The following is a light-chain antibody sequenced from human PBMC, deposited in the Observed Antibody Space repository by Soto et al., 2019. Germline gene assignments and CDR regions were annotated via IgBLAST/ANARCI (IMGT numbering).Light chain of an antibody. CDR1: SGHSSYI. CDR2: LEGSGSY. V-gene: IGLV4-60*02. Sequence: QPVLTQSSSASASLGSSVKLTCTLSSGHSSYIIAWHQQQPGKAPRYLMKLEGSGSYNKGSGVPDRFSGSSSGADRYLTISILQFEDEADYYCETWDSNTHTVVGGGTKLTVL. CDR3: ETWDSNTHTV. J-gene: IGLJ3*02.